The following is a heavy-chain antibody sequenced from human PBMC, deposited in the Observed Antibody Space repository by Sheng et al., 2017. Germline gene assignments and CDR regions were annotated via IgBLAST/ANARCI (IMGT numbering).Heavy chain of an antibody. CDR1: GFTFSNYA. V-gene: IGHV3-23*01. D-gene: IGHD1-7*01. CDR3: AKGMDYWNYHFDY. Sequence: EVQLLESGGGLVQPGGSLRVSCAASGFTFSNYAMSWVRQAPGKGLEWVSAISGSGGSTYYADSVKGRFTISRDNSKNTLYLQMNSLRAEDTAVYYCAKGMDYWNYHFDYWGQGTVVTVSS. J-gene: IGHJ4*02. CDR2: ISGSGGST.